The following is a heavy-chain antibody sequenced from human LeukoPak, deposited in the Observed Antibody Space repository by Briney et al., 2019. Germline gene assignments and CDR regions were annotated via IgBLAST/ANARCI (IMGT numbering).Heavy chain of an antibody. D-gene: IGHD3-3*01. V-gene: IGHV4-38-2*02. CDR1: GYSISSGYY. CDR3: ARDSRVVEDTFDI. Sequence: SETLSLTCTVSGYSISSGYYWGWIRQPPGKGLEWIGYIYHSGSTYYNPSLESRVTISVDTSKNQFSLKLNSVTAADTAVYYCARDSRVVEDTFDIWGQGTMVTVSS. J-gene: IGHJ3*02. CDR2: IYHSGST.